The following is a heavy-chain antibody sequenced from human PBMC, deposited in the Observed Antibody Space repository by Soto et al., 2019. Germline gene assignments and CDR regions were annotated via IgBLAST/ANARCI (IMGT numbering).Heavy chain of an antibody. J-gene: IGHJ5*02. CDR3: ARGLTMGQLPSHFDP. CDR1: GCSVSNDNFY. Sequence: XETLALTCTVSGCSVSNDNFYWSWIRQPPGKGLEWIGYVHSSGITNYNPSLKRRVTISVDTSRNQFSLRLSSVTAADTAVYYCARGLTMGQLPSHFDPWGQGPLATVSS. V-gene: IGHV4-61*01. D-gene: IGHD3-16*01. CDR2: VHSSGIT.